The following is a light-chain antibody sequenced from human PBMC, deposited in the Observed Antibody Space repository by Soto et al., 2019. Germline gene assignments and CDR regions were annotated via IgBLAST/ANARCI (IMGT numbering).Light chain of an antibody. V-gene: IGLV2-14*01. CDR2: EVS. J-gene: IGLJ2*01. CDR1: SSDVGGYDY. Sequence: QSVLTQPASVSGSPGQSITISCTGTSSDVGGYDYVSWYQQHPGKAPKLMIYEVSNRPSGVSSRFSGSKSGNTASLTISGLQAEDEADYYCTSYTSSNTVVFGGGTKVT. CDR3: TSYTSSNTVV.